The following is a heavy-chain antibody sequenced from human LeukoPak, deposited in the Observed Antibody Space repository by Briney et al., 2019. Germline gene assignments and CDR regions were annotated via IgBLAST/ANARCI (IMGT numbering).Heavy chain of an antibody. D-gene: IGHD3-10*01. CDR1: GGSISNYY. J-gene: IGHJ1*01. CDR3: ARADPYYYGSGSYYNAEYFQH. V-gene: IGHV4-4*07. CDR2: IYTSGGT. Sequence: PSETLSLTCTDSGGSISNYYWSWIRQPAEKGLEWIGRIYTSGGTNYSPSLKSRVTMSVDTSKNQFSLKLSSVTAADTAVYYCARADPYYYGSGSYYNAEYFQHWGQGTLVTVSS.